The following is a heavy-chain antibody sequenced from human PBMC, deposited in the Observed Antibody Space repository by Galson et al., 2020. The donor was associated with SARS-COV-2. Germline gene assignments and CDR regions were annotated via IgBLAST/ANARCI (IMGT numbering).Heavy chain of an antibody. CDR2: IYKSGRT. D-gene: IGHD3-3*01. J-gene: IGHJ6*02. CDR3: ARGNSPCATIFGRLVGTCGMDV. Sequence: TLSLTCTVSGDSISSGPYYWTWVRQPAGRGLEWIGRIYKSGRTDYNPSLQSQVTISIDTSKNQFSLKMTSVTAADTAVYYCARGNSPCATIFGRLVGTCGMDVWGHGTSVTVSS. V-gene: IGHV4-61*02. CDR1: GDSISSGPYY.